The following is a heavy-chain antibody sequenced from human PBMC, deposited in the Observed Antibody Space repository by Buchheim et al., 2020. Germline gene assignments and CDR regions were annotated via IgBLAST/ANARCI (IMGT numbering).Heavy chain of an antibody. J-gene: IGHJ5*02. CDR3: ARDFKEDSAWRNNWFGP. V-gene: IGHV3-7*01. CDR1: GFTFSNYW. D-gene: IGHD6-19*01. Sequence: EVQLVESGGGLVQPGGSLRLSCVGSGFTFSNYWMNWVRETPGKGLQWVANIKQDGTEKYYVDSVKGRFTISRDNAKNSLYLQMNSLRAEDTALYYCARDFKEDSAWRNNWFGPWGQGTL. CDR2: IKQDGTEK.